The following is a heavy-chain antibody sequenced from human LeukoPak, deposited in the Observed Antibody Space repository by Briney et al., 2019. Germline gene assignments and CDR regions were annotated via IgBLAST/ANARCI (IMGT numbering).Heavy chain of an antibody. V-gene: IGHV3-30*18. D-gene: IGHD3-22*01. CDR1: GFTFTNYA. J-gene: IGHJ1*01. Sequence: GRSLRLSCAASGFTFTNYAMHWVRQAPGKGLEWLAVISYDGSDKYYAEFVKGRFTISRDDSKNMVYLQMHSLRAEDTAVYYCAKIGKDSSGYDPQHWGQGTLVIVSS. CDR2: ISYDGSDK. CDR3: AKIGKDSSGYDPQH.